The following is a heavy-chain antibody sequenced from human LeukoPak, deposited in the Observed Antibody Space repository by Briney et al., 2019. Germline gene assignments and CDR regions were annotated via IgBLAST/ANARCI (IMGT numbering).Heavy chain of an antibody. CDR1: GFTFSSYE. V-gene: IGHV3-48*03. CDR2: ISSSGSTI. CDR3: AREKGGWAKTYYYDSSGYSSLDY. J-gene: IGHJ4*02. Sequence: GGSLRLSCAASGFTFSSYEMNWVRQAPGKGLEWVSYISSSGSTIYYADSVKGRFTISRDNAKNSLYLQMNSMRAEDTAVYYCAREKGGWAKTYYYDSSGYSSLDYWGQGTLVTVSS. D-gene: IGHD3-22*01.